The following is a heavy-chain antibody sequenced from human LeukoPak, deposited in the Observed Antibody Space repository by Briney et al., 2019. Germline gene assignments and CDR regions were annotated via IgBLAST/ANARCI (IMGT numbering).Heavy chain of an antibody. CDR2: IKQDGSDK. D-gene: IGHD1-1*01. CDR1: GFPFSSNW. CDR3: ARLTGTTGFDY. J-gene: IGHJ4*02. Sequence: PGGSLRLSCAASGFPFSSNWMSWVRQAPGKGLEWVANIKQDGSDKYYVDYVKGRFSIYSDNATTSLYLQLNSLRAADMAVYYCARLTGTTGFDYWGQGTLVTVSS. V-gene: IGHV3-7*01.